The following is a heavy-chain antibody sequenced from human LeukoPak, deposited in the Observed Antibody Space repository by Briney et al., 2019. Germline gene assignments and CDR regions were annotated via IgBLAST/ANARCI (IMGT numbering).Heavy chain of an antibody. D-gene: IGHD3-16*02. V-gene: IGHV1-2*02. Sequence: ASVKVSCKASGYTFTRYNVNWVRQAPGQGLEWMGWIDPDSGGTNYAQKFQGRVTMTRDTSISTAYMELSRLRSDDTAVYYCARDLRYYDYVWGSYRSHEDAFDIWGQGTMVTVSS. CDR3: ARDLRYYDYVWGSYRSHEDAFDI. CDR2: IDPDSGGT. CDR1: GYTFTRYN. J-gene: IGHJ3*02.